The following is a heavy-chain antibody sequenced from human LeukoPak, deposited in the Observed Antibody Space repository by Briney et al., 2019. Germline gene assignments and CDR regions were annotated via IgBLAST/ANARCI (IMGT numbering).Heavy chain of an antibody. CDR1: GFTFSSYS. CDR3: ARDRHDSSGYDPFDY. D-gene: IGHD3-22*01. Sequence: PGGSLRLFCAASGFTFSSYSMNWVRQAPGKGLEWVSSISSSSSYIYYADSVKGRFTISRDNAKNSLYLQMNSLRAEDTAVYYCARDRHDSSGYDPFDYWGQGTLVTVSS. J-gene: IGHJ4*02. V-gene: IGHV3-21*01. CDR2: ISSSSSYI.